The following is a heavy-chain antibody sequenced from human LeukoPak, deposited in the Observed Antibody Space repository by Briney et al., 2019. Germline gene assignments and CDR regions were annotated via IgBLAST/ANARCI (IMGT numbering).Heavy chain of an antibody. CDR3: ARDLLYDSSGCAFDI. J-gene: IGHJ3*02. Sequence: SETLSLTCTVSGGSISSYYWSWIRQPPGKGLEWIGYIYYSGSTNYNPSLKSRVTISVDTSKNQFSLKLSSVTAADTAAYYCARDLLYDSSGCAFDIWGQGTMVTVSS. CDR1: GGSISSYY. CDR2: IYYSGST. D-gene: IGHD3-22*01. V-gene: IGHV4-59*01.